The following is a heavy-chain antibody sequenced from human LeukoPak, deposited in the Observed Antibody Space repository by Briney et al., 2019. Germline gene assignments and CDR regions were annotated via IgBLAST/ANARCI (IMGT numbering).Heavy chain of an antibody. D-gene: IGHD4-23*01. Sequence: ASVKVSCKASGYTFTGYYMHWVRQAPGQGLEWMGWINPNSGGTNYAQKFQGRVTMARDTSISTAYMELSRLRSDDTAVYYCARESTVAANSHDAFDIWGQGTMVTVSS. CDR2: INPNSGGT. CDR3: ARESTVAANSHDAFDI. CDR1: GYTFTGYY. J-gene: IGHJ3*02. V-gene: IGHV1-2*02.